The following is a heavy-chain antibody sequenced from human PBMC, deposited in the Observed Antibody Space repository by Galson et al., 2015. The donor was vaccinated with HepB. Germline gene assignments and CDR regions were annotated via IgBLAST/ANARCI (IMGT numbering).Heavy chain of an antibody. Sequence: SLRLSCAASGFTFSSYAMHWVRQAPGKGLEWVAVISYDGSNKYYADSVKGRFTISRDNSKNTLYLQMNSLRAEDTAVYYCAREFRALYSSSWYRWFDPWGQGTLVTVSS. D-gene: IGHD6-13*01. J-gene: IGHJ5*02. CDR3: AREFRALYSSSWYRWFDP. V-gene: IGHV3-30-3*01. CDR1: GFTFSSYA. CDR2: ISYDGSNK.